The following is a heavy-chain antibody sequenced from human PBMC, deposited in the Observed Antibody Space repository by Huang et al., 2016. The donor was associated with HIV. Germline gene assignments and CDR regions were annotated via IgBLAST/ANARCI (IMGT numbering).Heavy chain of an antibody. CDR3: TGSHSNAYPPLGY. D-gene: IGHD3-16*01. V-gene: IGHV1-8*01. Sequence: QIQLVQSGAEVKKPGASVKVSCKASGYTFTDHDINWVRQATGQGLEWMGWVNPNSGNSGSAQKFQGGVTMTRNTSVSTAYMELSSLISEDTAVYYCTGSHSNAYPPLGYWGQGTLVTVSS. J-gene: IGHJ4*02. CDR2: VNPNSGNS. CDR1: GYTFTDHD.